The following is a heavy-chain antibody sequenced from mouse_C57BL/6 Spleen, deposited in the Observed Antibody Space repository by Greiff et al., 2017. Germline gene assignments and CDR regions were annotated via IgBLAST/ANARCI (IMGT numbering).Heavy chain of an antibody. Sequence: EVQLQQSGPELVKPGASVKMSCKASGYTFTDYNMHWVKQSHGKSLEWIGYINPNNGGTSYNQKFKGKATLTVNKSSSTAYMELRSLTSEDSAVYYCAREGHRGEDSSGLYYFDYWGQGTTLTVSS. D-gene: IGHD3-2*02. CDR1: GYTFTDYN. CDR3: AREGHRGEDSSGLYYFDY. CDR2: INPNNGGT. J-gene: IGHJ2*01. V-gene: IGHV1-22*01.